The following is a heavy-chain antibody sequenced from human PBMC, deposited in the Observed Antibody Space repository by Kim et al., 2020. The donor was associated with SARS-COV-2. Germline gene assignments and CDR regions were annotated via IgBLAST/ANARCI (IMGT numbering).Heavy chain of an antibody. CDR3: AGGYGGY. CDR2: DGSNK. D-gene: IGHD3-22*01. V-gene: IGHV3-30*02. J-gene: IGHJ4*02. Sequence: DGSNKYYADSVKGRFTISRDNSKNTLYLQMNSLRAEDTAVYYCAGGYGGYWGQGTLVTVSS.